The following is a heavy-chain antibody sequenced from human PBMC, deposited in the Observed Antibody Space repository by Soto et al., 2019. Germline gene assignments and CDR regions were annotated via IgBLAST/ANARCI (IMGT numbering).Heavy chain of an antibody. J-gene: IGHJ4*02. D-gene: IGHD4-17*01. CDR2: IYYSGST. CDR1: GGSIRSYY. V-gene: IGHV4-59*01. CDR3: ARTYGDCFDY. Sequence: SETLSLTCTVSGGSIRSYYWSWIRQPPGKGLEWIGNIYYSGSTNYNPSLKGRVTISVDTSKNQFSLKLSSVTAADTAVYYCARTYGDCFDYWGQGTLVTVSS.